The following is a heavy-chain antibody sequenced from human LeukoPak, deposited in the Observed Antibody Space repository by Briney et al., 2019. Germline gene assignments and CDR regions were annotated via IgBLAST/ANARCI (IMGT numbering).Heavy chain of an antibody. CDR2: ISAYNGNT. D-gene: IGHD3-22*01. J-gene: IGHJ4*02. CDR1: GYTFTSYG. CDR3: ARETAYYYDSSGDVVYYFDY. V-gene: IGHV1-18*01. Sequence: ASVKVSCKASGYTFTSYGISWVRQAPGQGLEWMGWISAYNGNTNHAQKLQGRVTMTTDTSTSTAYMELRSLRSDDTAVYYCARETAYYYDSSGDVVYYFDYWGQGTLVTVSS.